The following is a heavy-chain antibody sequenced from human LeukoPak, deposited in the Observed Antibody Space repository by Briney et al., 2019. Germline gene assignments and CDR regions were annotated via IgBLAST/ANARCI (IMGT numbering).Heavy chain of an antibody. CDR2: IYYSGST. CDR3: ARQGVGTYYDFWSGYYTDYYYYYYMDV. CDR1: GGSISSSSYY. V-gene: IGHV4-39*01. D-gene: IGHD3-3*01. J-gene: IGHJ6*03. Sequence: SETLSLTCTVSGGSISSSSYYWGWIRQPPGKGLEWIGSIYYSGSTYYNPSLKSRVTISVDTSKNQFSLKLSSVTAADTAVYYCARQGVGTYYDFWSGYYTDYYYYYYMDVWGKGTTVTVCS.